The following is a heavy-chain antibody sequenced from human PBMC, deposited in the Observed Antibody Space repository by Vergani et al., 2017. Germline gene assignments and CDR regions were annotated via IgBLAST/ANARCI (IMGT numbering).Heavy chain of an antibody. D-gene: IGHD3-22*01. J-gene: IGHJ6*02. Sequence: QVQLVESGGGVVQPGRSLRLSCAASGFTFSSYAVHWVRQAPGKGLEWVAVISYDGSNKYYADSVKGRFTISRDNSKNTLYLQMNSLRAEDTAVYYCARAEYYYDSSGYFYYYYGMDVWGQGTTVTVSS. CDR1: GFTFSSYA. V-gene: IGHV3-30-3*01. CDR2: ISYDGSNK. CDR3: ARAEYYYDSSGYFYYYYGMDV.